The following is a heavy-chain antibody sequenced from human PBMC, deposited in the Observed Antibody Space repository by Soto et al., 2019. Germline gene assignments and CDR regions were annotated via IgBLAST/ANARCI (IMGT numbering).Heavy chain of an antibody. CDR1: GFTFSSYW. CDR2: INSDGSST. V-gene: IGHV3-74*01. D-gene: IGHD3-3*01. J-gene: IGHJ6*02. Sequence: GGSLRLSCAASGFTFSSYWMHWVRQAPGKGLVWVSRINSDGSSTSYADSVKGRFTISRDNAKNTLYLQMNSLRAEDTAVYYCARERPPTYYDFWSGYYPYYYYGMDVWGQGTTVTVSS. CDR3: ARERPPTYYDFWSGYYPYYYYGMDV.